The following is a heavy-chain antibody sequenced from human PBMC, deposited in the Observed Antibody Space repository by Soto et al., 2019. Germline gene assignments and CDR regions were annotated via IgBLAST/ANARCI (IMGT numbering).Heavy chain of an antibody. J-gene: IGHJ6*03. D-gene: IGHD2-2*01. CDR3: ARLSGKFCSSTSCYEDYYYYYMDG. Sequence: SETLSLTCTVSGGSISSSSYYWGWIRQPPGKGLEWIGSIYYSGSTYYNPSLKSRVTISVDTSKNQFSLKLSSVTAADTAVYYCARLSGKFCSSTSCYEDYYYYYMDGWGKGTTVTVSS. V-gene: IGHV4-39*01. CDR1: GGSISSSSYY. CDR2: IYYSGST.